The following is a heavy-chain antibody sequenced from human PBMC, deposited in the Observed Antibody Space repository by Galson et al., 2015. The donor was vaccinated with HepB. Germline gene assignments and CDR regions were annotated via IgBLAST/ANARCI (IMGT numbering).Heavy chain of an antibody. CDR2: IKPDGSEK. CDR1: GFTFSNFW. V-gene: IGHV3-7*03. Sequence: SLRLSCAASGFTFSNFWMSWVRQAPGKGLEWVGNIKPDGSEKYYADSMKGRFTIYRDNAKNSVYLQINGLRADDTAVYYCTSTSMASPGHHWGQGTLVTVSS. J-gene: IGHJ4*02. CDR3: TSTSMASPGHH. D-gene: IGHD6-13*01.